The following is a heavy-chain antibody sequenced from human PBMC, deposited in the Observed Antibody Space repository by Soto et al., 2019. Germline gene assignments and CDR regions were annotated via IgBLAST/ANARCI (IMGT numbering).Heavy chain of an antibody. D-gene: IGHD3-3*01. CDR1: GGSVSSGSYY. V-gene: IGHV4-61*01. J-gene: IGHJ3*02. CDR2: MYYSGST. Sequence: SETLSLTCTVSGGSVSSGSYYWSWIRQPPGKGLEWIGYMYYSGSTNYNPSLKSRVTISLDTSKNQFSLKLSSVTAADTAVYFCARPRDFWSGNDAFDIWGQGTMVTVSS. CDR3: ARPRDFWSGNDAFDI.